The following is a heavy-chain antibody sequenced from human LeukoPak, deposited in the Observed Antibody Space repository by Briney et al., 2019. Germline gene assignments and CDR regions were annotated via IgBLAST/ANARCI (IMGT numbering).Heavy chain of an antibody. J-gene: IGHJ4*02. CDR2: IGPGGDI. CDR1: GFSFTAYS. V-gene: IGHV3-48*01. Sequence: PGGSLRLSCAASGFSFTAYSMNWVRQAPGRGLEWISYIGPGGDIYYADPVTGRFTVSRDTAKNSLYLQMNGLRVEDTAVYYCARRFDSWGQGTLVTVSS. CDR3: ARRFDS.